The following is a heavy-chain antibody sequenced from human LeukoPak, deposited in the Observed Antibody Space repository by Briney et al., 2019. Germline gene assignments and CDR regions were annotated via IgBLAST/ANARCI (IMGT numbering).Heavy chain of an antibody. CDR1: GGSFSGYY. J-gene: IGHJ4*02. D-gene: IGHD3-22*01. Sequence: SETLSLTCAVYGGSFSGYYWSWTRQPPGKGLEWIGEINHSGSTNYNPSLKSRVTISVDTSKNQFSLKLSSVTAADTAVYYCARRPYHYDSSGYYSFDYWGQGTLVTVSS. CDR3: ARRPYHYDSSGYYSFDY. V-gene: IGHV4-34*01. CDR2: INHSGST.